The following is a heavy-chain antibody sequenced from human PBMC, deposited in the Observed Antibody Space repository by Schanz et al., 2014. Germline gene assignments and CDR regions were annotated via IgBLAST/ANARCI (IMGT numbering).Heavy chain of an antibody. CDR2: ITYDGSNK. CDR3: AKDLPSDYYIAY. Sequence: QAQLVESGGGVVQPGGSLRLSCAASRFAFSNCGMHWVRQAAGKGLEWVAAITYDGSNKYYAESVKGRFTISRDNSKNTLYLQMNSLRAEDTAVYYCAKDLPSDYYIAYWGQGTLVTVSS. J-gene: IGHJ4*02. V-gene: IGHV3-30*19. CDR1: RFAFSNCG. D-gene: IGHD3-22*01.